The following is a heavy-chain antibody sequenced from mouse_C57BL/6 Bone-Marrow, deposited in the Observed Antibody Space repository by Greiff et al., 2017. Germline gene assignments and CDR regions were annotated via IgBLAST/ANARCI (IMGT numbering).Heavy chain of an antibody. J-gene: IGHJ2*01. CDR1: GYSFTSYY. V-gene: IGHV1-66*01. CDR2: IYPGSGNT. Sequence: VQLQQSGPELVKPGASVKISCKASGYSFTSYYIHWVKQRPGQGLEWIGWIYPGSGNTKYNEKFKGKATLTADTSSSTAYMQLSSLTSEDSAVYYCASRIYDGYYSFDYWGQGTTLTVSS. CDR3: ASRIYDGYYSFDY. D-gene: IGHD2-3*01.